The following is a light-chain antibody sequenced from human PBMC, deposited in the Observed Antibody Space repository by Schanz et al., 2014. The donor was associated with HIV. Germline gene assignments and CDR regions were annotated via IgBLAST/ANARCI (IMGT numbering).Light chain of an antibody. CDR2: EVS. Sequence: QSALTQPPSASGSPGQSVTISCTGTSSDVGGYNYVSWYQQHPGKAPKLMIYEVSKRPSGVPDRFSGSKSGNTASLTVSGLQAEDEADYYCSSYSSEGSPYVIGTGTKLTVL. V-gene: IGLV2-8*01. J-gene: IGLJ1*01. CDR1: SSDVGGYNY. CDR3: SSYSSEGSPYV.